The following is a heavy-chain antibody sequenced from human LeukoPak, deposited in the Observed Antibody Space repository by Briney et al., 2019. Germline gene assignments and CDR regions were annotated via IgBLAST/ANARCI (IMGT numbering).Heavy chain of an antibody. CDR3: VRVAYTSDWHFDY. V-gene: IGHV3-30*04. D-gene: IGHD6-19*01. CDR2: ISYDGSNQ. CDR1: GFTFSSYA. J-gene: IGHJ4*02. Sequence: GRSLRLSCAASGFTFSSYAMHWVRQAPGKGLECVAVISYDGSNQYYADSVKGRFTLSRDNSKNTLYLQLNSLRPEDTAVYHCVRVAYTSDWHFDYWGQGTLVTVSS.